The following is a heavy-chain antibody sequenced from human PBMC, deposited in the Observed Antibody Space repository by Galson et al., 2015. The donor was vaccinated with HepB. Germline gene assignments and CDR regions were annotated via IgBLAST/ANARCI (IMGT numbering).Heavy chain of an antibody. J-gene: IGHJ4*02. V-gene: IGHV3-15*01. Sequence: SLRLSCAASGFTFSNAWMSWVRQPPGKGLEWVGRIKSKTDGGTTDYAAPVKGRFTISRDDSKNTLYLQMNSLKTEDTAVYYCTTDYLYGSSWYGYFDYWGQETLVTGSS. D-gene: IGHD6-13*01. CDR3: TTDYLYGSSWYGYFDY. CDR1: GFTFSNAW. CDR2: IKSKTDGGTT.